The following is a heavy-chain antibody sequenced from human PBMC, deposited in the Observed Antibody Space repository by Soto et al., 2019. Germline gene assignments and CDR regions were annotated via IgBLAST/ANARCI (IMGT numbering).Heavy chain of an antibody. CDR1: GYSFTSYW. V-gene: IGHV5-51*01. CDR3: ARRGEWGSWWFDD. CDR2: IYPGDSDT. Sequence: ESVKLSCKGSGYSFTSYWIGWVRQMPGKGLEWMGIIYPGDSDTRYSPSFQGQVTISADKSISTAYLQWSSLKASDTAMYYCARRGEWGSWWFDDWGQVTLVPVSS. J-gene: IGHJ5*02. D-gene: IGHD1-26*01.